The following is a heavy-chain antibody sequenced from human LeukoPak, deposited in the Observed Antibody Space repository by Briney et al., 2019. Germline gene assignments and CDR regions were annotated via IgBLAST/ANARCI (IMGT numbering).Heavy chain of an antibody. CDR3: ARVSRTLGDAFDI. J-gene: IGHJ3*02. V-gene: IGHV3-11*04. CDR1: GFTFSDYY. Sequence: GGSLRLSCAASGFTFSDYYMSWIRQAPGKRLEWVSYISSSGSTIYYADSVKGRFTISRDNAKNSLYLQMNSLRAEDTAVYYCARVSRTLGDAFDIWGQGTMVTVSS. CDR2: ISSSGSTI. D-gene: IGHD5/OR15-5a*01.